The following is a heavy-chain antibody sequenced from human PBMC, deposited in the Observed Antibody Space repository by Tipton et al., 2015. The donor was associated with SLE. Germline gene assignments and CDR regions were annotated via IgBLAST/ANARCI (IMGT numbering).Heavy chain of an antibody. V-gene: IGHV4-34*01. D-gene: IGHD6-6*01. CDR1: GGSFSGYY. CDR3: ARGLARRVFDY. J-gene: IGHJ4*02. Sequence: TLSLTCAVYGGSFSGYYWTWIRQPPGKGLEWIGEINHSGSTNYNPSLKSRVTISVDTPKNQFSLKLSSVTAADTAVYYCARGLARRVFDYWGQGTLVTVSS. CDR2: INHSGST.